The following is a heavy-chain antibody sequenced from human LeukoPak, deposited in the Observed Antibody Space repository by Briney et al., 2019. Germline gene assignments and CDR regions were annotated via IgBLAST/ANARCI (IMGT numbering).Heavy chain of an antibody. CDR1: GLTFSSYA. Sequence: PGGSLRLSCAASGLTFSSYAMHWVRQAPGKGLEWVSSIGGGGINTHYADSVQGRFTISRDNSRNTLFLQMNSLRAEDTAVYYCAKMVGTVPSDYWGQGTLVTVSS. D-gene: IGHD4-23*01. CDR3: AKMVGTVPSDY. V-gene: IGHV3-23*01. CDR2: IGGGGINT. J-gene: IGHJ4*02.